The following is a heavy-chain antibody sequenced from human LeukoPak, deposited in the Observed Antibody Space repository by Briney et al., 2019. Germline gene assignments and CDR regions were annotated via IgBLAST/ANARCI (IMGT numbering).Heavy chain of an antibody. CDR1: GGSISSYY. CDR3: ARRYCSGGSCYSERGAFDI. D-gene: IGHD2-15*01. J-gene: IGHJ3*02. V-gene: IGHV4-4*07. Sequence: SETLSLTCTVSGGSISSYYWSWIRQPAGKGLEWIGRIYISGSTNYNPSLKSRVTMSVDTSKNQFSLKLSSVTAADTAVYYCARRYCSGGSCYSERGAFDIWGQGTMVTVSS. CDR2: IYISGST.